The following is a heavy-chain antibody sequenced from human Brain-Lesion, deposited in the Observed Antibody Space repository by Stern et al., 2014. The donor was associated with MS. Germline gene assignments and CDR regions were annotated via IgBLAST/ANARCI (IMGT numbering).Heavy chain of an antibody. D-gene: IGHD1-26*01. J-gene: IGHJ4*02. CDR3: ATLSPGAGGNYYRHFDY. Sequence: MQLVESGAEVKKPGASVKVSCKVSGYTLTELSMHWVRQAPRKGLEWMGGFDPEDGETISAQKFQGRVTMTKDTSTDTAYMELSSLRSEDTAVYYCATLSPGAGGNYYRHFDYWGQGTLVTVSS. CDR2: FDPEDGET. CDR1: GYTLTELS. V-gene: IGHV1-24*01.